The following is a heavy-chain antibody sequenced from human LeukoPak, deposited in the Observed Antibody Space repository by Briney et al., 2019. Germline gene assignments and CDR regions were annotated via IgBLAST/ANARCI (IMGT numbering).Heavy chain of an antibody. CDR3: ARDRATGFSDALDI. Sequence: GGSLRLSCAASGFIVSTNYMNWVRRAPGKGLEWVSVLYSDGSTYYADSVKGRFTISGDNSKNTLSLQMNSLRAKDTAVYYCARDRATGFSDALDIWGQGTMVIVSS. D-gene: IGHD2/OR15-2a*01. CDR2: LYSDGST. J-gene: IGHJ3*02. CDR1: GFIVSTNY. V-gene: IGHV3-66*01.